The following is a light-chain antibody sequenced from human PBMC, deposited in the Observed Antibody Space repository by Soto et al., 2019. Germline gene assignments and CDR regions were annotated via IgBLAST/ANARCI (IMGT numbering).Light chain of an antibody. V-gene: IGKV3-20*01. Sequence: EIVLTQSPGTLSSSPGERATLSCRASKSVSSTYLGWYQQKPGQAPRLLISGASSRATGIPDRFSGSGSGTDFSLTISRLAPEDFAVYYCQQYGSIPFTFGPGTKVDI. CDR3: QQYGSIPFT. CDR1: KSVSSTY. CDR2: GAS. J-gene: IGKJ3*01.